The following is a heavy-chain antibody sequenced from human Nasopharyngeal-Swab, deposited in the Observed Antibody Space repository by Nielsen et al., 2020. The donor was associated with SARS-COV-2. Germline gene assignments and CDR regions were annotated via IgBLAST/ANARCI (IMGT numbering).Heavy chain of an antibody. CDR3: ARGKGTSYYYYYGMDV. CDR2: IIPAFGTP. Sequence: SVKVSCKASGDAFSRFGISWVRQAHGQGREGMGGIIPAFGTPTYAQDSAQDLQGRVTISADETTSTAYMELSSLRSEDTAVYYCARGKGTSYYYYYGMDVWGQGTTVTVSS. CDR1: GDAFSRFG. D-gene: IGHD1/OR15-1a*01. V-gene: IGHV1-69*13. J-gene: IGHJ6*02.